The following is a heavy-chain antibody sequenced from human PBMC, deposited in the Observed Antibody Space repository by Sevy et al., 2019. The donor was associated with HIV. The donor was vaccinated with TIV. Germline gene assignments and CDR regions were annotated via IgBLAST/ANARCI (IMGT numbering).Heavy chain of an antibody. CDR2: ISSSSSTI. V-gene: IGHV3-48*02. Sequence: GGSLRLSCAASGFIFSNYGMNWVRQAPGKGLEWVSYISSSSSTIYYADSVKGRFTISRDSAKNSVYLNMNSLRDEDTYVYYCARETHFIEYFDQWGQGTLVTVSS. D-gene: IGHD3-16*02. CDR3: ARETHFIEYFDQ. CDR1: GFIFSNYG. J-gene: IGHJ4*02.